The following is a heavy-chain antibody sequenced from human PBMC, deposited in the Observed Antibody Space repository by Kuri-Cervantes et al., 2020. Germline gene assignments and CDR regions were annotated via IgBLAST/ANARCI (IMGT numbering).Heavy chain of an antibody. CDR1: GFTFSSYG. D-gene: IGHD3-22*01. Sequence: GGSLRLSCAASGFTFSSYGMHWVRQAPGKGLEWVAFIRYDGSNKYYADSVKGRFTISRDNSKNTLYLQMNSLRSEDTAVYYCARGLMNYYDSSPGGVYWGQGTLVTVSS. CDR3: ARGLMNYYDSSPGGVY. V-gene: IGHV3-30*02. J-gene: IGHJ4*02. CDR2: IRYDGSNK.